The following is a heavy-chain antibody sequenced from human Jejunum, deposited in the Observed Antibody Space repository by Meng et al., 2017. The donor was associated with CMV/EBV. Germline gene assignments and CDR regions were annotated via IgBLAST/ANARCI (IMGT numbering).Heavy chain of an antibody. Sequence: VTCKASGYTLASYVLRRVRQAPGMGLEWMGQINDHGGATNYAHSYRGKVTITRDAYITTVYLDLTGLASDDTAVYYCMSGLGVPWTFWGQGPLVTVSS. CDR2: INDHGGAT. V-gene: IGHV1-2*06. CDR3: MSGLGVPWTF. J-gene: IGHJ4*02. D-gene: IGHD3-16*01. CDR1: GYTLASYV.